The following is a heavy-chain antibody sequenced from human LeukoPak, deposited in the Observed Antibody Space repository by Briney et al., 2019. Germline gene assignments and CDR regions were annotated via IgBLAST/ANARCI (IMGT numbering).Heavy chain of an antibody. V-gene: IGHV4-59*01. CDR1: GGSISSYY. CDR3: ARDRAGGGWFDP. CDR2: IYYSGST. D-gene: IGHD3-16*01. J-gene: IGHJ5*02. Sequence: PSETLSLTCSVSGGSISSYYWNWIRQPPEKGLEWIGFIYYSGSTNYNPSLKSRVTISVDTSENQFSLKLRSVTAADTAVYYCARDRAGGGWFDPWGQGTLVTVSS.